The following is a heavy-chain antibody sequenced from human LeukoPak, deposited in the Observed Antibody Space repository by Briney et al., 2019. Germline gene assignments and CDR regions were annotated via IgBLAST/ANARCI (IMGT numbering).Heavy chain of an antibody. Sequence: ASVNVSCKASGYTFTSYGISWVRQAPGQGLEWMGWISAYNSNTNYAQKRQGRVTMTNDTSTSTAYTELRSLRSDDTAVYYCAKTYYYDSSGYLWNYFDYWGQGTLVTVSS. CDR1: GYTFTSYG. D-gene: IGHD3-22*01. J-gene: IGHJ4*02. CDR3: AKTYYYDSSGYLWNYFDY. CDR2: ISAYNSNT. V-gene: IGHV1-18*01.